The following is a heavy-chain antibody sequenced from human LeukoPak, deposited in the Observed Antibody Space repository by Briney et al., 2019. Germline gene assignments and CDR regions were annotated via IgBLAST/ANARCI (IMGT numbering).Heavy chain of an antibody. Sequence: PSETLSLPCAVSGYSISSGYYWGWIRQPPGKGLEWIGSIYYSGSTYYNPSLKSRVTISVDTSKNQFSLKLSSVTAADTAVYYCARVDYYDSSGYYRKGLDYWGQGTLVTVSS. V-gene: IGHV4-38-2*01. CDR1: GYSISSGYY. J-gene: IGHJ4*02. CDR2: IYYSGST. CDR3: ARVDYYDSSGYYRKGLDY. D-gene: IGHD3-22*01.